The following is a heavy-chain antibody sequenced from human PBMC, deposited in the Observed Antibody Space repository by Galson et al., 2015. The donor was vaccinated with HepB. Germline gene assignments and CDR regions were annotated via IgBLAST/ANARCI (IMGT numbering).Heavy chain of an antibody. V-gene: IGHV1-46*01. Sequence: SVKVSCKASGYTFTTYYLHWVRQAPGQGLEWMGIGHPSGDSTSYAQKFQGRVTMTRDTSTSTVYMELSSLGSEDTAVYYCARAHGSGSYTFDPWGQGTLVTVSS. J-gene: IGHJ5*02. D-gene: IGHD3-10*01. CDR1: GYTFTTYY. CDR3: ARAHGSGSYTFDP. CDR2: GHPSGDST.